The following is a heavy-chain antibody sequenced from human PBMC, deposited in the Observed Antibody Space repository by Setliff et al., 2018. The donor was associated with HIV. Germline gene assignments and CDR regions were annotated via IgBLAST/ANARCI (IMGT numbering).Heavy chain of an antibody. D-gene: IGHD5-18*01. Sequence: SETLSLTCAVYGGSFNGYYWSWIRQPPGKGLEWIGYIYYSGSTNYNPSLQSRVTISVDTSKNQFSLKLSSVTAADTAVYYCARLVPPYYTVMARDYWGQGTLVTVSS. V-gene: IGHV4-59*08. J-gene: IGHJ4*02. CDR2: IYYSGST. CDR3: ARLVPPYYTVMARDY. CDR1: GGSFNGYY.